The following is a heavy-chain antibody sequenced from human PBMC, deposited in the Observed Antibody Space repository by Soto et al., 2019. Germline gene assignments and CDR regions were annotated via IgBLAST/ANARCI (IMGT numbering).Heavy chain of an antibody. D-gene: IGHD3-10*01. CDR3: ARGGVPISESES. V-gene: IGHV3-7*01. J-gene: IGHJ4*02. CDR1: GFTFSNYW. CDR2: TNPDGLGR. Sequence: EVQLVASGGGLVQPGGSLRLSCVASGFTFSNYWMSWVRQAPGKGLEWLANTNPDGLGRYHVDSVKGRFTISRDNAKTSLFLEMNSLIVEDTAVYFCARGGVPISESESWGQGTLVTVAS.